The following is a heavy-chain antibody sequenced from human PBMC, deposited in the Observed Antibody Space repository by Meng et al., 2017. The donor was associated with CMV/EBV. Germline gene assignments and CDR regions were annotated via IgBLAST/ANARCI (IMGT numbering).Heavy chain of an antibody. CDR3: ARSTGIWFGELFLDY. J-gene: IGHJ4*02. CDR1: GYSFISYW. V-gene: IGHV5-51*01. D-gene: IGHD3-10*01. Sequence: GESLKISCKGSGYSFISYWIGWVRQMPGKGLEWMGIIYPGDSDTRYSPSFQGQVTISADKSISTAYLQWSSLKASDTAMYYCARSTGIWFGELFLDYWGQGTLVTVSS. CDR2: IYPGDSDT.